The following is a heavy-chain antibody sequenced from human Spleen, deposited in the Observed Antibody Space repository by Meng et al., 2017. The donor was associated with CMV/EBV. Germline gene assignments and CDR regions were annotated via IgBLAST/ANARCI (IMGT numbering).Heavy chain of an antibody. Sequence: GGSLRLSCAASGFNFDDYAMTWVRQAPGQGLEWVATISRSGDNTGYVDSVKGRFTISRDNAKNSLFLQMNSLRVEDTAFYYCTRDGVATGDYWGQGTLVTVSS. CDR3: TRDGVATGDY. CDR2: ISRSGDNT. V-gene: IGHV3-20*04. CDR1: GFNFDDYA. J-gene: IGHJ4*02. D-gene: IGHD5-12*01.